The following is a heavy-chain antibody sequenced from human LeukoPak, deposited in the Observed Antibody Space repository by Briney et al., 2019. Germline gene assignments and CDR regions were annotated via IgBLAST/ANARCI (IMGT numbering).Heavy chain of an antibody. Sequence: GGSLRLSCAASGFTFSTYAMSWVRQAPGKGLEWVSAISGSSGSTSYADSVKGRFTISRDNSKNTLYLQMNSLRAEDTAVYYCAREGQLALDPWGQGTLVTVSS. D-gene: IGHD6-13*01. CDR1: GFTFSTYA. CDR3: AREGQLALDP. J-gene: IGHJ5*02. CDR2: ISGSSGST. V-gene: IGHV3-23*01.